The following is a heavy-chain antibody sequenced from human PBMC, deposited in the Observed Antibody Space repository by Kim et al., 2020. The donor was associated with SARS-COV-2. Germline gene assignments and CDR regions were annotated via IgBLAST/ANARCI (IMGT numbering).Heavy chain of an antibody. CDR1: GGSIARTSDY. Sequence: SETLSLTCTVSGGSIARTSDYSWGWVRQPPGKGLEWIGTVYDTGKTYSNPSLNSPVILSVDTSKNQFSLELRSVTAADTAVYYCARQFHYDFWSSYYPKASDSHYCYMDLWGKGTAVIVSS. V-gene: IGHV4-39*01. J-gene: IGHJ6*03. CDR2: VYDTGKT. CDR3: ARQFHYDFWSSYYPKASDSHYCYMDL. D-gene: IGHD3-3*01.